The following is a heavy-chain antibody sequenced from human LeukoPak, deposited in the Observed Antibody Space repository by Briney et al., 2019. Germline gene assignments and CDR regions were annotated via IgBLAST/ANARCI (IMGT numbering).Heavy chain of an antibody. CDR1: GFTFSSYE. CDR3: ARGRGYCSGGTCYLGFLDY. V-gene: IGHV3-48*03. Sequence: PGGSLRLSCAASGFTFSSYEMNWVRQAPGKGLEWVSYISSSGSTRYYAESVKGRFTISRDNAKNSLYLQMNSLRAEDTAVYYCARGRGYCSGGTCYLGFLDYWGQGALVTVSS. D-gene: IGHD2-15*01. CDR2: ISSSGSTR. J-gene: IGHJ4*02.